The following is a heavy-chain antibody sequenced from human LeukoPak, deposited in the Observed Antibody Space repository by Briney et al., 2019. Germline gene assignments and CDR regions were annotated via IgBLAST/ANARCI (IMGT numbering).Heavy chain of an antibody. CDR3: ARQGEAADAFDI. CDR2: IWYDGSNK. CDR1: GFTFRSYG. V-gene: IGHV3-33*01. D-gene: IGHD3-16*01. J-gene: IGHJ3*02. Sequence: GGSLRLSCAASGFTFRSYGMHWVRQAPGKGLEWVAVIWYDGSNKYYADSVKGRFTISRDNSKNTLYLQMNSLRAEDTAVYYCARQGEAADAFDIWGQGTMVTVSS.